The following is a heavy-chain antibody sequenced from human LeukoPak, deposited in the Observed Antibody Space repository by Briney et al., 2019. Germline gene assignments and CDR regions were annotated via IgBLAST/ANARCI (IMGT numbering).Heavy chain of an antibody. CDR1: GFTFSSYS. D-gene: IGHD1-20*01. Sequence: GGSLRLSCAASGFTFSSYSMNWVRQAPGKGLEWVSYISSSSSTIYYADSVKGRFTISRDNAKNSLYLQMNSLRAEDTAVYYCARDKITGTGFAGFDPWGQGTLVTVSS. CDR2: ISSSSSTI. J-gene: IGHJ5*02. V-gene: IGHV3-48*04. CDR3: ARDKITGTGFAGFDP.